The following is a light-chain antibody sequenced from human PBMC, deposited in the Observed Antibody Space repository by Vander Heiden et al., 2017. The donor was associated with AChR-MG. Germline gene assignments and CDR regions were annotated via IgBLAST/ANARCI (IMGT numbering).Light chain of an antibody. CDR3: QQDNNWPPL. CDR1: QSVSSN. V-gene: IGKV3-15*01. CDR2: GAS. Sequence: EIVMTQSPATLSVSPGERATLSCRASQSVSSNLAWYQQKPGQAPRLLIYGASTRATGIPARFSGSGSGTEFTLTISSLQSEDFAVYYCQQDNNWPPLFGHGTKVDIK. J-gene: IGKJ3*01.